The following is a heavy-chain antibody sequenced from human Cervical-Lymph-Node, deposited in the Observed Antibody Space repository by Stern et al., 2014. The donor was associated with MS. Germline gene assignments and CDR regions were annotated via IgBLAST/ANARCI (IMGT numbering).Heavy chain of an antibody. CDR1: GFSLSTSGVG. D-gene: IGHD3-10*01. J-gene: IGHJ4*02. CDR3: AHSIDYYGSGSYYNFDY. V-gene: IGHV2-5*01. CDR2: IYWNDDK. Sequence: QVTLKESGPTLVKPTQTLTLTCTFSGFSLSTSGVGVGWIRQPPGKALEWLALIYWNDDKRYSPSLKSRLTITKDTSKNQVVLTMNNMDPVDTATYYCAHSIDYYGSGSYYNFDYWGQGTLVTVSS.